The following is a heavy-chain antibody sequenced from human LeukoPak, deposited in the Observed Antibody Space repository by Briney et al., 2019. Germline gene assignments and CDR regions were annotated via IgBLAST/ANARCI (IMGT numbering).Heavy chain of an antibody. CDR2: IKQDGSEK. D-gene: IGHD2-2*01. Sequence: GGSLRLSCAASGFTFSSYWMSWVRQAPGKGLEWVANIKQDGSEKYYVDSVKGRFTISRDNAKNSLYLQMNSLRAEDTAVYYCAREEGYCSSTSCPPMDVWGKGTTVTVSS. V-gene: IGHV3-7*01. CDR1: GFTFSSYW. J-gene: IGHJ6*03. CDR3: AREEGYCSSTSCPPMDV.